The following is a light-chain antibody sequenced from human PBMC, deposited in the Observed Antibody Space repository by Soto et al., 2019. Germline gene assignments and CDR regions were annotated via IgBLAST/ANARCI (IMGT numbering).Light chain of an antibody. CDR1: QGIDPY. V-gene: IGKV1-27*01. J-gene: IGKJ4*01. CDR3: QKYNSAPLT. Sequence: DVQMTQSPSSLSAFVGDRVTITCRARQGIDPYLASFQQKPGKVPKLLIYATSTLQSVVPSRFSGSGSGTDFTLTINSLPPEDVGTYYWQKYNSAPLTFGGGTKVESK. CDR2: ATS.